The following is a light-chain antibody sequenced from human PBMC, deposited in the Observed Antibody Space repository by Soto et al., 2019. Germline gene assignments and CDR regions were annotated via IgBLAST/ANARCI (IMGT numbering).Light chain of an antibody. J-gene: IGLJ1*01. V-gene: IGLV2-14*01. CDR3: SSSTSSSTYV. CDR1: SSDVGAYNY. CDR2: EVS. Sequence: QSALTQPASVSGSPGQSITISCTGTSSDVGAYNYVSWYQQHPGKAPTLIIYEVSNRPSGVSNRFSGSKSGNTASLTISGLQAEDETDYYCSSSTSSSTYVFGTGTKVTV.